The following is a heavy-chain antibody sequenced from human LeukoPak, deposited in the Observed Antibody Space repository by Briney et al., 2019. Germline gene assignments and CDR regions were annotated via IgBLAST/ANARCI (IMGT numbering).Heavy chain of an antibody. D-gene: IGHD2-15*01. Sequence: ASVKVSCKASGYTFTSYYMHWVRQAPGQGLEWMGIINPSGGSTSYAQKFQGRVTMTRDTSTSTVYMELSSLRSEDTAVYYCARSIVVVVAPTAYFDYWGQGTLATVSS. CDR3: ARSIVVVVAPTAYFDY. J-gene: IGHJ4*02. V-gene: IGHV1-46*01. CDR2: INPSGGST. CDR1: GYTFTSYY.